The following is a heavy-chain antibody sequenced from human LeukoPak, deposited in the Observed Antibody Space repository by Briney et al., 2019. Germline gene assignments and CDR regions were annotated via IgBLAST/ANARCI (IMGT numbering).Heavy chain of an antibody. CDR3: ARGSEYIAAAGNLDY. D-gene: IGHD6-13*01. CDR1: GFTFSSYS. J-gene: IGHJ4*02. CDR2: ISSSSSYI. Sequence: PGGSLRLSCAASGFTFSSYSMNWVRQAPGKGLEWVSSISSSSSYIYYADSVKGRFTISRDNAKNSLYLQMNSLRAEDTAVYYCARGSEYIAAAGNLDYWGQGTLVTVSS. V-gene: IGHV3-21*01.